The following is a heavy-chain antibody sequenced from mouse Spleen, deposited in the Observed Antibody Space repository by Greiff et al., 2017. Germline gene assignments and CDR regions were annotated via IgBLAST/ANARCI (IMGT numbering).Heavy chain of an antibody. Sequence: EVQLQESGPGLVKPSQSLSLTCSVTGYSITSGYYWKWIRQPPGNKLEWMGYISYDGSNNYNPSLKNRIPITRDTSKNQFFLKLNSVTTEDTATYYCARANGDWYFDVWGAGTTVTVSS. CDR2: ISYDGSN. D-gene: IGHD4-1*01. J-gene: IGHJ1*01. V-gene: IGHV3-6*01. CDR3: ARANGDWYFDV. CDR1: GYSITSGYY.